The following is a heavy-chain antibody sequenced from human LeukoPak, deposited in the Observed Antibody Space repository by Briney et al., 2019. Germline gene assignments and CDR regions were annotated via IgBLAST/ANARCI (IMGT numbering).Heavy chain of an antibody. CDR2: IYYSGST. CDR1: GGSISSGGYY. D-gene: IGHD4-17*01. CDR3: ARGGVTTVTNGNDY. J-gene: IGHJ4*02. Sequence: PSETLSLTCTVSGGSISSGGYYWSWIRQHPGKGLEWIGYIYYSGSTYYNPSLKSRVTISVDTSKNQFSLKLSSVTAADTAVYYCARGGVTTVTNGNDYWGQGTLVTVSS. V-gene: IGHV4-31*03.